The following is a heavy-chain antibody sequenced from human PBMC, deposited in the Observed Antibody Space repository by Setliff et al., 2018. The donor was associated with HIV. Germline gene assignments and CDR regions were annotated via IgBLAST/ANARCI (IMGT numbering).Heavy chain of an antibody. CDR2: VYYTGTA. CDR3: ARGESTTWDLAEYFQH. J-gene: IGHJ1*01. CDR1: GVSVSSGGYY. V-gene: IGHV4-31*03. D-gene: IGHD1-1*01. Sequence: SETLSLTCSVSGVSVSSGGYYWSWIRQHPGKGLEWIGYVYYTGTAYFNPSLKSRITISVDTSKNQFSMKLGFVTAADTAVYYCARGESTTWDLAEYFQHWGHGTLVTVSS.